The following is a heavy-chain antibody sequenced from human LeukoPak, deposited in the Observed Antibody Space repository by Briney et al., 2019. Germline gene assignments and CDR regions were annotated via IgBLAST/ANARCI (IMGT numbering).Heavy chain of an antibody. CDR3: AKDIGSGIAGPLDY. CDR2: IYSGGST. Sequence: QPGGSLRLSCAASGFTVSSNYMSWVRQAPGKGLEWVSVIYSGGSTYYADSVKGRFTISRDNAKNSLYLQMNSLRAEDMALYYCAKDIGSGIAGPLDYWGQGTLVTVS. D-gene: IGHD6-13*01. V-gene: IGHV3-53*05. CDR1: GFTVSSNY. J-gene: IGHJ4*02.